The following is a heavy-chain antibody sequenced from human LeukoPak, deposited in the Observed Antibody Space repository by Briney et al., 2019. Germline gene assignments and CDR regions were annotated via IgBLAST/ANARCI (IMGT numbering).Heavy chain of an antibody. Sequence: GGTLRLSCAASGFTCSSYWMSWVRQAPGKGLERVSAISGSGGSTYYADSVKGRFTISRNNSTTNLYLQINSLRAEDTAVYYCAKDDAWLRFLYWGQGTLVTVSS. J-gene: IGHJ4*02. CDR3: AKDDAWLRFLY. D-gene: IGHD5-12*01. V-gene: IGHV3-23*01. CDR1: GFTCSSYW. CDR2: ISGSGGST.